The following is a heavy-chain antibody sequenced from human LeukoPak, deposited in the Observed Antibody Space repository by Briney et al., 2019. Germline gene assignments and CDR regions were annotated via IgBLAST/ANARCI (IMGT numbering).Heavy chain of an antibody. J-gene: IGHJ4*02. CDR2: IKQDGSEK. Sequence: GGSLRLSCAASGFTFSSYWMTWVRQAPGKGLEWVANIKQDGSEKYYVDSVKGRFTISRDNAKNSLYLQMNSLRAEDTAVYYCASHETYYYDSSGYPTNDYWGQGTLVTVSS. CDR3: ASHETYYYDSSGYPTNDY. CDR1: GFTFSSYW. D-gene: IGHD3-22*01. V-gene: IGHV3-7*01.